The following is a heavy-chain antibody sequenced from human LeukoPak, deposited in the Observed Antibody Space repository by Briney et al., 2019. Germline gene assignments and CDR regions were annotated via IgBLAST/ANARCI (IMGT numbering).Heavy chain of an antibody. CDR2: INHSGST. CDR3: ARQVATIPFAYFDY. CDR1: GGSFSGYY. V-gene: IGHV4-34*01. J-gene: IGHJ4*02. Sequence: SETLSLTCAVYGGSFSGYYRSWIRQPPGKGLEWIGEINHSGSTNYNPSLKSRVTISVDTSKNQFSLKLSSVTAADTAVYYCARQVATIPFAYFDYWGQGTLVTVSS. D-gene: IGHD5-12*01.